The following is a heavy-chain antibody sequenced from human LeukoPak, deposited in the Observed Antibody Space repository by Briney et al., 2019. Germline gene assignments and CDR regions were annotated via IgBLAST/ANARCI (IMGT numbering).Heavy chain of an antibody. J-gene: IGHJ3*02. D-gene: IGHD6-19*01. CDR2: ICHSGST. V-gene: IGHV4-30-2*01. Sequence: SETLSLTCAVSGGSISSGGYSWSCIRQPPGKGLESNGYICHSGSTYYNPSRKSQVTITVDRSKNQFSRKLSSGTAADPEVYYCARGSEPKKWLVDPWRFDIWGQGTMVTVSS. CDR3: ARGSEPKKWLVDPWRFDI. CDR1: GGSISSGGYS.